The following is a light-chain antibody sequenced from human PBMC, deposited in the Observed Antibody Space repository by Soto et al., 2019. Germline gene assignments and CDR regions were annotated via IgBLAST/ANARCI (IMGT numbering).Light chain of an antibody. CDR2: DNN. CDR1: SSNIGNNY. J-gene: IGLJ3*02. Sequence: QSVLTQPPSMSAAPGQKVTISCSGSSSNIGNNYVSWYQQLPGSAPRLLIYDNNKRPSGVPDRFSGSKSGTSATLGITGLQTGDDADYYCGTWDSSLTAGVFGGGTKLTVL. CDR3: GTWDSSLTAGV. V-gene: IGLV1-51*01.